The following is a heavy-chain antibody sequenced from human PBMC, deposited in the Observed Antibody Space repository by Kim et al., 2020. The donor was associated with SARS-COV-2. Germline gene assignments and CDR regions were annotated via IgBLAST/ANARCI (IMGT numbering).Heavy chain of an antibody. CDR2: ISGSGGST. Sequence: GGSLRLSCAASGFTFSSYAMSWVRQAPGKGLEWVSAISGSGGSTYYADSVKGRFTISRDNSKNTLYLQMNSLRAEDTAVYYCAKDPQGSGWYKRYYYYGMDVWGQGTTVTVSS. J-gene: IGHJ6*02. D-gene: IGHD6-19*01. CDR3: AKDPQGSGWYKRYYYYGMDV. CDR1: GFTFSSYA. V-gene: IGHV3-23*01.